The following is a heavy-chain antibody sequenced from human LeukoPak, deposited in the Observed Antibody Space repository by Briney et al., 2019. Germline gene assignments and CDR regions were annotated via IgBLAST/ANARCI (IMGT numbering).Heavy chain of an antibody. CDR3: ARGPRGENAFDI. Sequence: GGSLRLSCAAPGFTVSSNYMSWVRQAPGKGLEWVSVIYSGGSTYYADSVKGRFTISRDNSKNTLYLQMNSLRAEDTAVYYCARGPRGENAFDIWGQGTMVTVSS. CDR1: GFTVSSNY. CDR2: IYSGGST. J-gene: IGHJ3*02. V-gene: IGHV3-53*01. D-gene: IGHD3-16*01.